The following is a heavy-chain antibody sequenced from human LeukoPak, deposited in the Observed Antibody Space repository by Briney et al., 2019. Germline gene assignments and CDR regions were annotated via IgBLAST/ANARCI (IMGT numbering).Heavy chain of an antibody. V-gene: IGHV4-59*01. CDR3: ARVELLGNDFDI. Sequence: SETLSLTCSVSGGALSIYYWSWIRQPPGKGLEWIGFIYYCGSTNYNPSLKSRVTISVDTSKNQFSLKLSSVTAADTAVYYCARVELLGNDFDIWGQGRMVTVSS. J-gene: IGHJ3*02. CDR1: GGALSIYY. D-gene: IGHD7-27*01. CDR2: IYYCGST.